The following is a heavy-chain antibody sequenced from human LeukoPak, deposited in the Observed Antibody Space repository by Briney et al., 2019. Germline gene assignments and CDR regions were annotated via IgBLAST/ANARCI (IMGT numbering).Heavy chain of an antibody. D-gene: IGHD3-10*01. J-gene: IGHJ4*02. Sequence: SGGSLRLSCAASGFAFSSYGMHWVRQAPGKGLEWVAFIRYDGSNKYYADSVKGRFTISRDNSKNTLYLQMNSLRAEDTAVYYCAKDPLWFGDGGYFDYWGQGTLVTVSS. CDR2: IRYDGSNK. V-gene: IGHV3-30*02. CDR3: AKDPLWFGDGGYFDY. CDR1: GFAFSSYG.